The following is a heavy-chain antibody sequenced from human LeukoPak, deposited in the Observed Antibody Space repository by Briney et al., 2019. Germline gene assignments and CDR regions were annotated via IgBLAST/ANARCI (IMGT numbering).Heavy chain of an antibody. Sequence: GASVKVSCKASGYTFISYAMNWVRQAPGQGLEWMGRINPNSGGTNYAQKFQGRVTMTRDTSISTAYMELSRLRSDDTAVYYCAREGYYYDSSGTFDYWGQGTLVTVSS. V-gene: IGHV1-2*06. CDR2: INPNSGGT. CDR1: GYTFISYA. D-gene: IGHD3-22*01. J-gene: IGHJ4*02. CDR3: AREGYYYDSSGTFDY.